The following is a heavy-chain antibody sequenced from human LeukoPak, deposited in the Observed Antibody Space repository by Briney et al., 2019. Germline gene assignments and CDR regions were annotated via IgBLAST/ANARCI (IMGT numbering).Heavy chain of an antibody. CDR3: ARDSSGYFFLTFDY. J-gene: IGHJ4*02. CDR2: IYHTGST. Sequence: SETLSLTCTVSGGSINNYYWSWIRQPPGKGLEWIGYIYHTGSTYYNRSLESRVTMSVDTSKNQFSLRLRSVTAADTARYFCARDSSGYFFLTFDYWGRGTLVTVAS. D-gene: IGHD3-22*01. CDR1: GGSINNYY. V-gene: IGHV4-59*01.